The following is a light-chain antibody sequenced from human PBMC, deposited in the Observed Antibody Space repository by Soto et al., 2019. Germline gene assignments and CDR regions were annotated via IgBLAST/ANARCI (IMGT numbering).Light chain of an antibody. J-gene: IGKJ5*01. CDR1: QNINNY. Sequence: DIQMTQSPSSLSASGGDRVTITCQASQNINNYVNWYQQKPGRAPKLLIYDASNLEAGVPSRFRGSGSGTDFTFTISRLQPEDIAKYYCQQYENLPTFGQGTRLE. CDR3: QQYENLPT. V-gene: IGKV1-33*01. CDR2: DAS.